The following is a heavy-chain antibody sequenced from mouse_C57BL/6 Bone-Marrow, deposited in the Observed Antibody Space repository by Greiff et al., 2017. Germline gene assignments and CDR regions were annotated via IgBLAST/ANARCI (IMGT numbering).Heavy chain of an antibody. CDR3: ARGTVAPSYAMDY. J-gene: IGHJ4*01. V-gene: IGHV1-59*01. D-gene: IGHD1-1*01. Sequence: QVQLKQPGAELVRPGTSVKLSCKASGYTFTSYWMHWVKQRPGQGLEWIGVIDPSDSYTNYNQKFKGKATLTVDKSSSTAYMQLSSLTSEDSAVYYCARGTVAPSYAMDYWGQGTSVTVSS. CDR1: GYTFTSYW. CDR2: IDPSDSYT.